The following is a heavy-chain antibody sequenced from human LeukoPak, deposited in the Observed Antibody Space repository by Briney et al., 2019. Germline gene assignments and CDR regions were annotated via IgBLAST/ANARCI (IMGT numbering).Heavy chain of an antibody. J-gene: IGHJ4*02. Sequence: GGSLRLSCAASGFTFSNAWMSWVRQAPGKGLEWVSSISSSSSYIYYADSVKGRFTISRDNAKNSLYLQMNSLRAEDTAVYYCASAGGHSPHDYWGQGTLVTVSS. D-gene: IGHD3-16*01. CDR3: ASAGGHSPHDY. CDR2: ISSSSSYI. V-gene: IGHV3-21*01. CDR1: GFTFSNAW.